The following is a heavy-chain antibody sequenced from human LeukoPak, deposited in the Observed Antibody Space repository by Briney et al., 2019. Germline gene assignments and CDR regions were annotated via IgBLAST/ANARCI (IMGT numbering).Heavy chain of an antibody. V-gene: IGHV3-23*01. J-gene: IGHJ4*02. CDR3: ARTVVGT. D-gene: IGHD6-19*01. CDR1: GFTFTTYA. Sequence: GGSLRLSCAASGFTFTTYAMGWVRQAPGKGLEWVSSITGSGGSTYYADSVKGRFTISRDNSKNTVYLQMNSLRDDDTAVYYCARTVVGTGGQGTLVTVSS. CDR2: ITGSGGST.